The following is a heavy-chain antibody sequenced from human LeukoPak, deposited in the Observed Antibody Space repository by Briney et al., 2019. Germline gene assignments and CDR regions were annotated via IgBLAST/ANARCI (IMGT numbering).Heavy chain of an antibody. CDR3: ARGEVGEFDY. CDR2: ISHSGST. Sequence: SETLSLTCAVSGYSISRGYYWNWIRQFPGKGLEWIGSISHSGSTSYNPSLKRRITISPETSKNQFSLRLISVTAADSALYYCARGEVGEFDYWGQGRLVIVSS. CDR1: GYSISRGYY. D-gene: IGHD3-10*01. J-gene: IGHJ4*02. V-gene: IGHV4-38-2*01.